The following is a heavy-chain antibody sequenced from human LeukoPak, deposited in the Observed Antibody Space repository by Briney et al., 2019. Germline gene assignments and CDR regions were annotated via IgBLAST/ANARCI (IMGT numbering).Heavy chain of an antibody. V-gene: IGHV3-48*03. Sequence: PGGSLRLSCAASGFTFSDYEMNWVRQAPGKGLEWLSYITSVGTTVYYADSVKGRFTTSRDNAKRLLCLQMNSLRAEDTAVYYCARNAGESLDFSLSFDCWGQGTLVTASS. D-gene: IGHD3/OR15-3a*01. CDR2: ITSVGTTV. CDR3: ARNAGESLDFSLSFDC. CDR1: GFTFSDYE. J-gene: IGHJ4*02.